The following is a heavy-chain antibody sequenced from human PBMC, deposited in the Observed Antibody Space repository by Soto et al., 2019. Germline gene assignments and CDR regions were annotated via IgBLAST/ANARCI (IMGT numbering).Heavy chain of an antibody. J-gene: IGHJ6*03. D-gene: IGHD2-15*01. CDR1: GYTFTSYA. CDR2: INPANGDT. Sequence: QVQLVQSGSEVKKPGASVRLSCKASGYTFTSYAVYWVRQAPGQRLEWMGWINPANGDTKYSQKFQDRVIVSRDTSASTGYMGLRSLRSEDTAVYYCARDTGYCSGGSCFLYYMDVWGKGTTVTVSS. V-gene: IGHV1-3*01. CDR3: ARDTGYCSGGSCFLYYMDV.